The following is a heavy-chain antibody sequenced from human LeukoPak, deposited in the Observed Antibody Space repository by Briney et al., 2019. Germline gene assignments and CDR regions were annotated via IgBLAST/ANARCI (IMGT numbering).Heavy chain of an antibody. CDR1: GYIFTKLS. CDR3: ATDGAGDYLNH. J-gene: IGHJ4*02. CDR2: FNPEDGET. D-gene: IGHD4-17*01. Sequence: GASVKVSCKVSGYIFTKLSMHWVRQAPGQGLEWMGGFNPEDGETFYAQKFQGRVNMTEDTSTDTAYMELSSLSYDDTAVYYCATDGAGDYLNHWGQGTLVTVSS. V-gene: IGHV1-24*01.